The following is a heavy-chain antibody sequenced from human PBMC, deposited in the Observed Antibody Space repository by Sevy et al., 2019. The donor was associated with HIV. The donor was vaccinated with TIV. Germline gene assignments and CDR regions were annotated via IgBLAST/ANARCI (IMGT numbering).Heavy chain of an antibody. V-gene: IGHV3-23*01. Sequence: GGSLRLSCAASGFIFSDYAMSWVRQAPGKGLEWVSSISGGDDSTYYADSVKGRFTVSRDSSKNTLYLQMNTLRAEDTALYYCAKFGDYYDSGGYYWYFDFWGRGTLVTVSS. CDR3: AKFGDYYDSGGYYWYFDF. D-gene: IGHD3-22*01. CDR1: GFIFSDYA. CDR2: ISGGDDST. J-gene: IGHJ2*01.